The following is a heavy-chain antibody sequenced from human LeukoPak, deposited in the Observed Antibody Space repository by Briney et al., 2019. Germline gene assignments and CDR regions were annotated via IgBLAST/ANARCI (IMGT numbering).Heavy chain of an antibody. CDR1: GFTFSSYA. Sequence: PGGSLRLSCAASGFTFSSYAMSWVRQAPGKGLEWVSAISGSGGSTYYADSVKGRFTISRDNSKNTLYLQMNSLRAEDTPVHYCAKDYYDRSGYYAYYFDYWGPGTLVTVSS. CDR2: ISGSGGST. V-gene: IGHV3-23*01. CDR3: AKDYYDRSGYYAYYFDY. J-gene: IGHJ4*02. D-gene: IGHD3-22*01.